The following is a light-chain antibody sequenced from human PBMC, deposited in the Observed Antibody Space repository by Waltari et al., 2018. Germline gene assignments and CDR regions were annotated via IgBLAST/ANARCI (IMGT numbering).Light chain of an antibody. CDR3: MFWPSNVWV. J-gene: IGLJ3*02. V-gene: IGLV5-37*01. CDR2: YNSDSEK. Sequence: QPVLTQPPSSSASPGESARLTCTLPSDINVGDFNIYWYQQKPGSPPRFLLYYNSDSEKAQGSCVPSRFSGSKDASANAGILRISGLQSEDEADYYCMFWPSNVWVFGGGTKLTVL. CDR1: SDINVGDFN.